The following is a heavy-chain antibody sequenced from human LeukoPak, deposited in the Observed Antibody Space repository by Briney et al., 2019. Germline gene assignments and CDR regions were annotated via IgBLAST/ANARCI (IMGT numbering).Heavy chain of an antibody. CDR3: ARLSYAYYYCYYYMDV. CDR2: ISAYNGNT. D-gene: IGHD1-26*01. Sequence: ASVKVSCKASGYTFTSYGISWVRQAPGQGLEWMGWISAYNGNTNYAQKLQGRVTMTTDTSTSTAYMELRSLRSDDTAVYYCARLSYAYYYCYYYMDVWGKGTTVTISS. CDR1: GYTFTSYG. V-gene: IGHV1-18*01. J-gene: IGHJ6*03.